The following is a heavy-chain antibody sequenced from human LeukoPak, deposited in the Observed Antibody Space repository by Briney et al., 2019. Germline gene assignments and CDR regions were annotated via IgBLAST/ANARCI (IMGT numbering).Heavy chain of an antibody. V-gene: IGHV3-15*01. D-gene: IGHD4-23*01. J-gene: IGHJ4*02. CDR3: ATEADGGPDY. CDR2: IKSKTDGGTT. CDR1: GFTFSNAW. Sequence: GGSLRLSCAASGFTFSNAWMSWVRQAPGKGLEWVGRIKSKTDGGTTDYAAPVKGRFTISRDDSKNTLYLLMNSLKTDDTAVYYCATEADGGPDYWGQGTLVTVSS.